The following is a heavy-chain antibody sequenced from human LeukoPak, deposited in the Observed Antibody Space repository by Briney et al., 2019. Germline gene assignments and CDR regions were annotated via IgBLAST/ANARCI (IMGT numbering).Heavy chain of an antibody. CDR1: GYYFTSYG. D-gene: IGHD1-26*01. CDR2: ISAYNGNT. CDR3: ARDAWIVGALDY. V-gene: IGHV1-18*01. Sequence: ASVKVSCKASGYYFTSYGISWVRQAPGQGLEWMGWISAYNGNTNYAQKLQGRVTMTTDTSTSTAYMELRSLRSDDTAVYYCARDAWIVGALDYWGQGTLVTVSS. J-gene: IGHJ4*02.